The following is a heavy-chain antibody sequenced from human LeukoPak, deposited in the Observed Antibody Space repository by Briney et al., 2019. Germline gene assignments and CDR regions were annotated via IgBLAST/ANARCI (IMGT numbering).Heavy chain of an antibody. CDR1: GYTLTELS. CDR2: FDPEDGET. J-gene: IGHJ4*02. Sequence: GASVKVSCKVSGYTLTELSMHWVRQAPGKGLEWMGGFDPEDGETIYAQKFQGRVTMTEDTSTDTAYMELSSLRSDDTAVYYCALGPYCGGDCYSTPTFDYWGQGTLVTVSS. CDR3: ALGPYCGGDCYSTPTFDY. V-gene: IGHV1-24*01. D-gene: IGHD2-21*02.